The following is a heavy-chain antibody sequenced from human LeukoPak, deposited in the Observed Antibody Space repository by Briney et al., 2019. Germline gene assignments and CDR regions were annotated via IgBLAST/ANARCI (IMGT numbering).Heavy chain of an antibody. CDR3: AKDYYGSGAAYYFDY. V-gene: IGHV3-23*01. CDR1: GFTFSSYA. D-gene: IGHD3-10*01. CDR2: VSGSGGST. Sequence: GGSLRLSCAASGFTFSSYAMSWVRQAPGKGLEWVSVVSGSGGSTYYADSVKGRFTISRDNSKNTLFLQMNSLRGEDTAVYYCAKDYYGSGAAYYFDYWGQGTLVTVSS. J-gene: IGHJ4*02.